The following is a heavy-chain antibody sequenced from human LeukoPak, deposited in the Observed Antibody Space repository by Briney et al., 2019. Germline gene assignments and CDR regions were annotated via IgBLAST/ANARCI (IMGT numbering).Heavy chain of an antibody. CDR2: IYYSGST. Sequence: SETLSLTCTVSGGSISSSPYYWGWIRQPPGKGLEWIGSIYYSGSTYYNPSLKSRVTISVDTSKNQFSLKLSSVTAADTAVYYCAREGYGDYVSYYYYYYMDVWGKGTTVTISS. D-gene: IGHD4-17*01. J-gene: IGHJ6*03. CDR1: GGSISSSPYY. CDR3: AREGYGDYVSYYYYYYMDV. V-gene: IGHV4-39*02.